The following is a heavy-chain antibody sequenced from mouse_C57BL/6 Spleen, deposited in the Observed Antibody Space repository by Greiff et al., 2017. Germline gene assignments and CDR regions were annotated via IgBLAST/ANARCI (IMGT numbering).Heavy chain of an antibody. D-gene: IGHD1-1*01. CDR3: AREGYYGTPY. CDR2: IDPNSGGT. CDR1: GYTFTSYW. J-gene: IGHJ2*01. V-gene: IGHV1-72*01. Sequence: QVQLQQPGAELVKPGASVKLSCKASGYTFTSYWMHWVKQRPGRGLKWIGRIDPNSGGTKYNEKFKSKATLTVDKPSSTAYMQLSSLTSEDSAVYYCAREGYYGTPYWGQGTTLTVSS.